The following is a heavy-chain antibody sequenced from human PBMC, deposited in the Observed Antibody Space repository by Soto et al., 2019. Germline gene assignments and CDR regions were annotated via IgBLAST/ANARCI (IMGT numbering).Heavy chain of an antibody. J-gene: IGHJ6*02. CDR2: IIPIFGTA. Sequence: SVKISCKASGATFSSYAISWVRHAPGQGLEWIGGIIPIFGTANYAQKFQGRVTITVDESTSTAYMALSSLRSQDTAVSYRARTAGGRYDVLYGMDVLGQGTTDTVSS. CDR3: ARTAGGRYDVLYGMDV. D-gene: IGHD5-12*01. CDR1: GATFSSYA. V-gene: IGHV1-69*13.